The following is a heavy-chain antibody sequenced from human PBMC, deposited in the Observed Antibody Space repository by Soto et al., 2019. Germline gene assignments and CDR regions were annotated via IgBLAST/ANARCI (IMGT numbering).Heavy chain of an antibody. V-gene: IGHV4-34*01. CDR1: CGSFIGYY. J-gene: IGHJ4*02. CDR2: INHSGST. CDR3: ARGSGDSSSWYRGYFDY. D-gene: IGHD6-13*01. Sequence: PSETLSLTSALYCGSFIGYYWGWIRQPPGKGLEWIGEINHSGSTNYNPSLKSRVTISVDTSKNQFSLKLSSVTAAATAVYFCARGSGDSSSWYRGYFDYWGQGTLGTVSS.